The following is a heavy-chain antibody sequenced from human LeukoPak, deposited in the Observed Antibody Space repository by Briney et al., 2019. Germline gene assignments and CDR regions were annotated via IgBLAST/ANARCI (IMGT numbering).Heavy chain of an antibody. CDR2: IIPIFGTA. CDR1: GGTFSNYA. Sequence: ASVKVSCKASGGTFSNYAISWVRQAPGQGLEWMGRIIPIFGTANYAQKFQGRVTITADKSTSTAYMELSSLRSEDTAVYYCARAQTTMAYYYYYYMDVWGKGTTVTVSS. J-gene: IGHJ6*03. CDR3: ARAQTTMAYYYYYYMDV. D-gene: IGHD5-18*01. V-gene: IGHV1-69*06.